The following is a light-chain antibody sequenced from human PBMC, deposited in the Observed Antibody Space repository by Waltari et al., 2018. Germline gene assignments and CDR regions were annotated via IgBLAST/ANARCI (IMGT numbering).Light chain of an antibody. J-gene: IGLJ3*02. CDR2: EDT. CDR1: SLPKQY. CDR3: QSAEFGATSYWV. V-gene: IGLV3-25*03. Sequence: SYELTQPPSVSVSPGQTARISCSGDSLPKQYAYWFRQRPGQAPVLMIYEDTKRPPGIPERVSVSTSGITVTLTISAVQAEDEAVYYCQSAEFGATSYWVFGGGTKLTVL.